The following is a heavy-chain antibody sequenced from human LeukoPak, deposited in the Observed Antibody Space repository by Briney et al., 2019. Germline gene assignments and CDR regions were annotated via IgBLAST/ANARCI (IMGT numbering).Heavy chain of an antibody. CDR1: GCTFSSYE. D-gene: IGHD3-10*01. CDR2: ISSSGSTI. J-gene: IGHJ4*02. CDR3: ARDSGSALDY. V-gene: IGHV3-48*03. Sequence: GGSLRLSCAASGCTFSSYEMNWVRQAPGKGLEWVSYISSSGSTIYYADSVKGRFTISRDNAKNSLYLQMNSLRAEDTAVYYCARDSGSALDYWGQGTLVTVSS.